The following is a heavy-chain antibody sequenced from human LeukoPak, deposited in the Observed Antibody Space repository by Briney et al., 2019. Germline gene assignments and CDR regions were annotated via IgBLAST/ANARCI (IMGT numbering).Heavy chain of an antibody. CDR3: AGYYGSGEDYGMDV. CDR1: GGSISSYY. J-gene: IGHJ6*02. D-gene: IGHD3-10*01. CDR2: IYYSGST. V-gene: IGHV4-59*08. Sequence: SETLSLTCTASGGSISSYYWSWIRQPPGKGLEWIGYIYYSGSTNYNPSLKSRVTISVDTSKNQFSLKLSSVTAADTAVYYCAGYYGSGEDYGMDVWGQGTTVTVSS.